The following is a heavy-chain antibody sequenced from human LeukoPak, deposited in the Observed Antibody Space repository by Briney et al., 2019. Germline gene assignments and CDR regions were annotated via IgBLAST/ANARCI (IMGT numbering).Heavy chain of an antibody. Sequence: GGSLRLSCAASGFTLDDYDMHWVRQAPGKGLEWVSGVTWISGSIGYAESVRGRFTISRDNAKHSLYLQMNSLRAEDMALYYCAKAAPKYDFYYYSYMDVWGKGTTVTVSS. J-gene: IGHJ6*03. CDR2: VTWISGSI. CDR1: GFTLDDYD. V-gene: IGHV3-9*03. CDR3: AKAAPKYDFYYYSYMDV.